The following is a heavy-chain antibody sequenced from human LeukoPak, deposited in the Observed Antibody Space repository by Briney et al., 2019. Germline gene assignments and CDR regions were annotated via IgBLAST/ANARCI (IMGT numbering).Heavy chain of an antibody. CDR1: GYTFTSYY. CDR2: INPSGGST. J-gene: IGHJ4*02. V-gene: IGHV1-46*03. CDR3: ARDDIDYGSGGYMDY. Sequence: ASVKVSCKVSGYTFTSYYMHWVRQAPGQGLEWMGIINPSGGSTSYAQKFQGRVTMTRDTSTSTVYMELSSLRSEDTAVYYCARDDIDYGSGGYMDYWGQGTLVTVSS. D-gene: IGHD3-10*01.